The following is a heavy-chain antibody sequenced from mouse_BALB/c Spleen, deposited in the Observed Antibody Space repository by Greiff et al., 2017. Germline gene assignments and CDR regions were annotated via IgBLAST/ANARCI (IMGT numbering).Heavy chain of an antibody. J-gene: IGHJ4*01. CDR1: GDSITSGY. V-gene: IGHV3-8*02. Sequence: EVMLVESGPSLVKPSQTLSLTCSVTGDSITSGYWNWIRKFPGNKLEYMGYISYSGSTYYNPSLKSRISITRDTSKNQYYLQLNSVTTEDTATYYCARYSNYGSSPWAMDYWGQGTSVTVSS. CDR2: ISYSGST. D-gene: IGHD1-1*01. CDR3: ARYSNYGSSPWAMDY.